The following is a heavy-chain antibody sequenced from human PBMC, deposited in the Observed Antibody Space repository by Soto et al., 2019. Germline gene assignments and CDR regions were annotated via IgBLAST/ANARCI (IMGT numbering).Heavy chain of an antibody. CDR2: ISAYNGNT. D-gene: IGHD3-3*01. CDR3: ATKNIRLSPWISTSNTTIGVAPGAFDI. J-gene: IGHJ3*02. Sequence: GASVKVSCKASGYTFTGYGISWVRQAPGQGLEWMGWISAYNGNTNYAQKLQGRVTMTTDTSTSTAYMELRSLRSDDTAVYYCATKNIRLSPWISTSNTTIGVAPGAFDIWGQGTLVTVSS. CDR1: GYTFTGYG. V-gene: IGHV1-18*01.